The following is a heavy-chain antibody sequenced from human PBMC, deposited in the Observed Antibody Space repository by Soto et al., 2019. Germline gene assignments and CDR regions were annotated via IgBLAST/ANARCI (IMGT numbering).Heavy chain of an antibody. J-gene: IGHJ1*01. D-gene: IGHD3-9*01. CDR1: GGSISSGGYY. CDR3: ASSRRYFDPSPLYFQH. CDR2: IYYSGST. V-gene: IGHV4-31*03. Sequence: QVQLQESGPGLVKPSQTLSLTCTVSGGSISSGGYYWSWIRQHPGKGLEWIGYIYYSGSTYYSPSLKSRVTISVDTSKNQFSLKLSSVTAADTAVYYCASSRRYFDPSPLYFQHWGQGTLVTVSS.